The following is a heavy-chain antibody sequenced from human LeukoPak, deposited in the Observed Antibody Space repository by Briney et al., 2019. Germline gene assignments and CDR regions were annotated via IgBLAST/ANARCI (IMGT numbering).Heavy chain of an antibody. J-gene: IGHJ5*02. CDR1: GGSFSGYY. Sequence: PSETLSLTCAVYGGSFSGYYWSWIRQPPGKGLEWIGEINHSGSTNYNPSLKSRVTISVDTSKNQFSLKLSSVTAADTAVYYCARMTGSDSSDWFDPWGQGTLVTVSS. D-gene: IGHD3-9*01. V-gene: IGHV4-34*01. CDR2: INHSGST. CDR3: ARMTGSDSSDWFDP.